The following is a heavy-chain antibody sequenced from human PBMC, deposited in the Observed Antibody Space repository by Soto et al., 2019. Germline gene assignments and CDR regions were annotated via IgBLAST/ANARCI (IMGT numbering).Heavy chain of an antibody. D-gene: IGHD1-1*01. Sequence: EVQLVESGGGLVKPGGSVRLSCAASGFTINDAWMTWVRQAPGKGLEWVGRIQSKADGGTTHYAAPVRGRFTVSTDDSKNTLYLEMNSLKTDDTAVYYCVGGLNWNDNYWGQGNLVTVSS. CDR2: IQSKADGGTT. V-gene: IGHV3-15*01. J-gene: IGHJ4*02. CDR3: VGGLNWNDNY. CDR1: GFTINDAW.